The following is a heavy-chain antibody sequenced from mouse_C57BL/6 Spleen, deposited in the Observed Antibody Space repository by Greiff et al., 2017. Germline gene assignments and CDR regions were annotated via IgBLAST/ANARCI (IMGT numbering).Heavy chain of an antibody. J-gene: IGHJ3*01. D-gene: IGHD2-4*01. CDR3: AIGEDYDVPRFAY. CDR1: GYTFTDYY. CDR2: INPNNGGT. Sequence: EVQLQQSGPELVKPGASVKISCKASGYTFTDYYMNWVKQSHGKSLEWIGDINPNNGGTSYNQKFKGKATLTVDKSSSTAYMELRSLTSEDSAVYYCAIGEDYDVPRFAYWGQGTLVTVSA. V-gene: IGHV1-26*01.